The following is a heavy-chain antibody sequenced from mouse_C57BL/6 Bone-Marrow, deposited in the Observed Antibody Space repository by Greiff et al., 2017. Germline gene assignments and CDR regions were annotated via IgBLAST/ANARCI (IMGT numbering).Heavy chain of an antibody. Sequence: EVQVVESGGGLVQSGRSLRLSCATSGFTFSDFYMEWVRQAPGKGLEWIAASRNKANDYTTEYSASVKGRFIVSRDTSQSILYLQMNALRAEDTAIYYCARDALYSNYRFAYWGQGTLVTVSA. CDR1: GFTFSDFY. CDR3: ARDALYSNYRFAY. CDR2: SRNKANDYTT. J-gene: IGHJ3*01. D-gene: IGHD2-5*01. V-gene: IGHV7-1*01.